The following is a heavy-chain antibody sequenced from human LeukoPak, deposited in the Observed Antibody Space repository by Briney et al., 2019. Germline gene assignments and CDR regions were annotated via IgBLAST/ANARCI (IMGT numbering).Heavy chain of an antibody. CDR3: ARGGENYDDY. CDR1: GGSISSYY. Sequence: SETLSLTCTVSGGSISSYYWSWLRQPPGKGLEWIGYIYYSGSTNYNPSLKSRVTISVDTSKNQCSLKLSSVTAADTAVYYCARGGENYDDYWGQGTLVTVSS. V-gene: IGHV4-59*01. J-gene: IGHJ4*02. CDR2: IYYSGST. D-gene: IGHD3-22*01.